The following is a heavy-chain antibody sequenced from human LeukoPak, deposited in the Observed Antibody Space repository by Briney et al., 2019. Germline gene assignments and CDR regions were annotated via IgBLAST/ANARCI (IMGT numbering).Heavy chain of an antibody. CDR3: ASSPSVVVAATLNY. Sequence: GGSLRLSCAASGFTFSSHSMNWVRQAPGKGLEWVSSISSSSSYIYYADSVKGRFTISRDNAKNSLYLQMNSLRAEDTAVYYCASSPSVVVAATLNYWGQGTLVTVSS. J-gene: IGHJ4*02. V-gene: IGHV3-21*01. CDR2: ISSSSSYI. CDR1: GFTFSSHS. D-gene: IGHD2-15*01.